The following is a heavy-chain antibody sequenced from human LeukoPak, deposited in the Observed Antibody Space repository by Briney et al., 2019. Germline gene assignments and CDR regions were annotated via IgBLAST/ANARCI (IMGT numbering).Heavy chain of an antibody. CDR3: ARENGSGSHTIFGVVENWFDP. V-gene: IGHV1-2*02. CDR2: INPNSGGT. J-gene: IGHJ5*02. CDR1: GYTFTGYY. Sequence: ASVKVSRKASGYTFTGYYMHWVRQAPGQGLEWMGWINPNSGGTNYAQKFQGRVTMTRDTSISTAYMELSRLRSDDTAVYYCARENGSGSHTIFGVVENWFDPWGQGTLVTVSS. D-gene: IGHD3-3*01.